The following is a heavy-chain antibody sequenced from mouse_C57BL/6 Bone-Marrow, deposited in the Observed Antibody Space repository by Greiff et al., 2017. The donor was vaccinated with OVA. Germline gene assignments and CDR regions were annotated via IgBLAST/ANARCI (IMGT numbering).Heavy chain of an antibody. V-gene: IGHV1-22*01. CDR1: GYTFTDYN. CDR3: AKVRYSKDAMDY. Sequence: VQLQQSGPELVKPGASVKMSCKASGYTFTDYNMHWVKQSHGKSLEWIGYINPNNGGTSYNQKFKGKATLTVNKSSSTAYMELRSLTSEDSAVYYCAKVRYSKDAMDYWGQGTSVTVSS. J-gene: IGHJ4*01. CDR2: INPNNGGT. D-gene: IGHD2-5*01.